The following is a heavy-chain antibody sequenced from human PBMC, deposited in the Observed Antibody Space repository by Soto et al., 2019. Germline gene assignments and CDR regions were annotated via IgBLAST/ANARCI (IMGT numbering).Heavy chain of an antibody. V-gene: IGHV3-23*01. D-gene: IGHD3-10*01. J-gene: IGHJ4*02. CDR2: LTPRGFST. Sequence: EVQLLESGGDLVQPGGSLRLSCAACGFTFSDRAMTWVRQAPGKGLEWVSALTPRGFSTYYTDSLRGRFTISRDNSKNTLYLQLNSLRGEDTATYYCAVSNHHGSGRPYDYWGPGTLVAVSS. CDR1: GFTFSDRA. CDR3: AVSNHHGSGRPYDY.